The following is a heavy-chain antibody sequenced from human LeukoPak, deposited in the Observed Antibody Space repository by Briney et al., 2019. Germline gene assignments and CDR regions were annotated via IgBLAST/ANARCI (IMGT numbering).Heavy chain of an antibody. CDR3: AREGGPRGHDAFDI. V-gene: IGHV4-59*01. D-gene: IGHD3-16*01. J-gene: IGHJ3*02. CDR2: IYYSGST. CDR1: GGSISSYY. Sequence: SETLSLTCTVSGGSISSYYWSWIRQPPGKGLEWIGYIYYSGSTNYNPSLKSRVTISVDTSKNQFSLKLSSVTAADTAVYYCAREGGPRGHDAFDIWGQGTMVTVSS.